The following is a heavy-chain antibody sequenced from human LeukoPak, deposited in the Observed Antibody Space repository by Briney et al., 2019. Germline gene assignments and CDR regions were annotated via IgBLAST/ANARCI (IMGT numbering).Heavy chain of an antibody. D-gene: IGHD5-24*01. CDR2: IYYSGST. Sequence: SETLSLTCTVSGGSISSYYWSWIRQPPGKGLEWIGYIYYSGSTNYNPSLKSRVTISADTSKNQFSLKLSSVTAADTAVYYCARAVGGYNYFDYWGQGTLVTVSS. J-gene: IGHJ4*02. CDR3: ARAVGGYNYFDY. V-gene: IGHV4-59*01. CDR1: GGSISSYY.